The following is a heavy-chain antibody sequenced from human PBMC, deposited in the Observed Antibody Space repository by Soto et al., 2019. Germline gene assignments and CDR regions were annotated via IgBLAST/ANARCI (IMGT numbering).Heavy chain of an antibody. CDR1: GGSVSGGNY. V-gene: IGHV4-61*01. CDR3: ARDQSGTYAFEH. CDR2: TYYGVST. D-gene: IGHD1-26*01. Sequence: QVQLQESGPGLVKPSETLSLNCTVSGGSVSGGNYWSWIRQPPGKGLEWIGYTYYGVSTNSSPSLKSRITTSVDTSKNQISLKLTSVTAADTAVYYCARDQSGTYAFEHWGQGTLVTVSS. J-gene: IGHJ1*01.